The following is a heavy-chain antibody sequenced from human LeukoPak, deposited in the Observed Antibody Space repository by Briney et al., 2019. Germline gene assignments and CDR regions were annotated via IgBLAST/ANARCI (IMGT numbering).Heavy chain of an antibody. CDR3: ASPDTAVAGIFNY. D-gene: IGHD6-19*01. CDR1: GFTSSNYW. CDR2: INQDGGEM. V-gene: IGHV3-7*05. Sequence: GGSLRLSCAASGFTSSNYWMNWVRQAPGKGLEWVANINQDGGEMTYVDSVKGRFTISRDNANNSLYLQMSSLRAEDTAVYYCASPDTAVAGIFNYWGQGTLVTVSS. J-gene: IGHJ4*02.